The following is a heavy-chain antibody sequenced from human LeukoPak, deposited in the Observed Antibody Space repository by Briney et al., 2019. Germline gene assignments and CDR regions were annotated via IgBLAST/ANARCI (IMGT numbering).Heavy chain of an antibody. V-gene: IGHV3-48*01. J-gene: IGHJ4*02. CDR3: ASLGWVSYFDY. CDR2: ISSSSSTI. D-gene: IGHD3-3*01. Sequence: GGSLRLSCAASGFTFSSYSMNWVRQAPGKGLEWVSYISSSSSTIYYADSVKGRFTISRDNAKNSLYLQMNSLRAEDTAVYYCASLGWVSYFDYWGQGTLVTVSS. CDR1: GFTFSSYS.